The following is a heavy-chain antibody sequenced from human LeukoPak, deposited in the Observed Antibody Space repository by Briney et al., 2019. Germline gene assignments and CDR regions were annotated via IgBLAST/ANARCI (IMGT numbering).Heavy chain of an antibody. J-gene: IGHJ5*02. CDR3: ARPQYYYDSSNFPFAWFDP. V-gene: IGHV4-39*01. D-gene: IGHD3-22*01. Sequence: PSETLSLTCTVSGGSISNSSYYWGWIRQPPGKGLEWIGSIHYSGSTYYTPSLKSRVTISVDTSKNQFSLKLSSLTAADTAVYYCARPQYYYDSSNFPFAWFDPWGQGTLVTVSS. CDR2: IHYSGST. CDR1: GGSISNSSYY.